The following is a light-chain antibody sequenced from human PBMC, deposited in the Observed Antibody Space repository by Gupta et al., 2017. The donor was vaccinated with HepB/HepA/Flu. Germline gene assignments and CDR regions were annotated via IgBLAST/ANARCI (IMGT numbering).Light chain of an antibody. Sequence: EIVLTPSPGTLSLSPGERATLSCRASQSVSSNYLAWYQQKPGQPPRLLIYGASSRTTGIPDRFSGSGSGTDFTLTISRLEPEDFAVYYCQQYGSSRTFGQGTKVEIK. V-gene: IGKV3-20*01. CDR2: GAS. J-gene: IGKJ1*01. CDR3: QQYGSSRT. CDR1: QSVSSNY.